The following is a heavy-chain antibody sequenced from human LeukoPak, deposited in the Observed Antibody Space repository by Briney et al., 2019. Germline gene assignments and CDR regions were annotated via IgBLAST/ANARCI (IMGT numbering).Heavy chain of an antibody. V-gene: IGHV1-2*02. Sequence: GASVKVSCKASGYSFSSYYMHWVRQAPGQGLEWMGWINPNSGGTNYAQKFQGRVTMTRDTSISTAYMELSRLRSDDTAVYYCARGVEMATITLDYWGQGTLVTVSS. D-gene: IGHD5-24*01. CDR2: INPNSGGT. CDR3: ARGVEMATITLDY. J-gene: IGHJ4*02. CDR1: GYSFSSYY.